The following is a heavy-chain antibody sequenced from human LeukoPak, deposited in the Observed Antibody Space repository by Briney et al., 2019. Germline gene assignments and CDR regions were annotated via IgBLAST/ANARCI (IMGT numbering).Heavy chain of an antibody. CDR1: GGSFSGYY. Sequence: RSSETLSLTCAVYGGSFSGYYWSWIRQPPGKGLEWIGEFNHSGSTNYSPSLKSRVTISADTSKNQFSLKLSSVIAADTAVYYCARERGRDGHKTFDYWGQGTLVTVSS. CDR3: ARERGRDGHKTFDY. CDR2: FNHSGST. J-gene: IGHJ4*02. D-gene: IGHD5-24*01. V-gene: IGHV4-34*01.